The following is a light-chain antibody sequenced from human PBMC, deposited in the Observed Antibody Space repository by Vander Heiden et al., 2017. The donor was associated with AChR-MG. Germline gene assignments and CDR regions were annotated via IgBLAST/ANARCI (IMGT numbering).Light chain of an antibody. J-gene: IGKJ3*01. Sequence: DIQMTQSPSSLSASVGDRVTITCRASQGISNNLAWYQQKPGRPPKLLIYGASTLQSGVPSRFSGSGSGTDFTLTISGLQPEDVAVFYCQKYNSAPFTFGPGTIVDLK. V-gene: IGKV1-27*01. CDR2: GAS. CDR3: QKYNSAPFT. CDR1: QGISNN.